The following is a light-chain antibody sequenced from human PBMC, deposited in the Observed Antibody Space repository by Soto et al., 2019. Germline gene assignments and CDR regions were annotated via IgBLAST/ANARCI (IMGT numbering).Light chain of an antibody. CDR3: QQSHSTPLT. CDR2: AAS. J-gene: IGKJ4*01. V-gene: IGKV1-39*01. Sequence: DIQMTQSPSSLPASVGDRVTITCRASQSISRYLNWYQQRPGKAPKFLIYAASSLQSGVPSRFSGSGFGTDFTLTISSLQPEDFATYYCQQSHSTPLTLGGGTKVDLK. CDR1: QSISRY.